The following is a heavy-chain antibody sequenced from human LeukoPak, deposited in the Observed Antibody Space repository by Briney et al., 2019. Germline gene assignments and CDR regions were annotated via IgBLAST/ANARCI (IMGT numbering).Heavy chain of an antibody. Sequence: SETLSLTCTVSGGSIGSSSYYWGWIRQPPGKGLEWIGSIYYSGSTYYNPSLKSRVTISVDTSKNQFSLKLSSVTAADTAVYYCARYCSSTSCRFGAFDIWGQGTMVTVSS. CDR1: GGSIGSSSYY. D-gene: IGHD2-2*01. CDR3: ARYCSSTSCRFGAFDI. V-gene: IGHV4-39*01. J-gene: IGHJ3*02. CDR2: IYYSGST.